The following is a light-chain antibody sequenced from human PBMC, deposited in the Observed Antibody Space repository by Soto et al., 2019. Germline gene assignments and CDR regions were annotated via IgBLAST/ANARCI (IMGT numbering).Light chain of an antibody. CDR3: GTWDSSLSAWV. V-gene: IGLV1-51*02. CDR2: ENN. Sequence: QSVLTQPPSVSAAPGQKVTISCSGGSSNIGNNYVSWYQQLPGTAPKLLICENNERPSGIPDRFSGSKSGTSATLGITGLQTGDEADYYCGTWDSSLSAWVFGGGTKRTVL. J-gene: IGLJ3*02. CDR1: SSNIGNNY.